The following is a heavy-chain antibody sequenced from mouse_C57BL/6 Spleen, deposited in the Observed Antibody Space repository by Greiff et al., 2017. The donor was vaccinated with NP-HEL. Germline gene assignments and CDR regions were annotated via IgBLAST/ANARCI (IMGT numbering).Heavy chain of an antibody. CDR1: VYTFTSYW. D-gene: IGHD1-1*01. CDR3: ARFNTTGRGFAY. Sequence: VQLQQPGAELVRPGSSVKLSCKASVYTFTSYWMHWVKQRPIQGLEWIGNIDPSDSETHYNQKFKDKAPLTVDKSSSTAYMQLSSLTSGESAVYYCARFNTTGRGFAYWGQGTLVTVSA. V-gene: IGHV1-52*01. CDR2: IDPSDSET. J-gene: IGHJ3*01.